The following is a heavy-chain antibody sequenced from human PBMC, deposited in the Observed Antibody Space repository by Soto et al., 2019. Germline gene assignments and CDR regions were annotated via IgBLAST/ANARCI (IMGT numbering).Heavy chain of an antibody. V-gene: IGHV1-69*01. Sequence: QVQLVQSGAEVKKPGSSVKVSCKASGGTFSSYAISWVRQAPGQGLEWMGGIIPIFGTANYAQKFQGRVTMTADESTSTAYMALSSLRSEDTAVYYCARTGYGGNSPYYFDYWGQGTLVTVSS. CDR3: ARTGYGGNSPYYFDY. D-gene: IGHD2-21*02. J-gene: IGHJ4*02. CDR1: GGTFSSYA. CDR2: IIPIFGTA.